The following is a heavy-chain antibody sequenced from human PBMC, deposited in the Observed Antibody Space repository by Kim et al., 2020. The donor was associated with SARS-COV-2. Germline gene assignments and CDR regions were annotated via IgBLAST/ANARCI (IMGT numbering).Heavy chain of an antibody. D-gene: IGHD2-2*01. V-gene: IGHV4-59*01. CDR3: ARDSMFGY. CDR2: IYYSGST. J-gene: IGHJ4*02. Sequence: SETLSLTCTVSGGSISSYYWSWIRQPPGKGLEWIGYIYYSGSTNYNPSLKSRVTISVDTSKNQFSLKLSSVTAADTAVYYCARDSMFGYWGQGTLVTVSS. CDR1: GGSISSYY.